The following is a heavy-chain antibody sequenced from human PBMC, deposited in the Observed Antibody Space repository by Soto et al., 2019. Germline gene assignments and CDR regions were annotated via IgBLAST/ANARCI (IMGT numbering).Heavy chain of an antibody. CDR3: ARLYCSSTSCYSVGAFDI. CDR2: IWFDGSDK. V-gene: IGHV3-33*01. Sequence: QPGGSLRLSCAASGFTFSSYGMHWVRQAPGKGLEWVALIWFDGSDKYYADSVKGRFTISRDNSKNTLYLQMNSLRADDTAVYYCARLYCSSTSCYSVGAFDIWGQGTMVTVSS. D-gene: IGHD2-2*01. J-gene: IGHJ3*02. CDR1: GFTFSSYG.